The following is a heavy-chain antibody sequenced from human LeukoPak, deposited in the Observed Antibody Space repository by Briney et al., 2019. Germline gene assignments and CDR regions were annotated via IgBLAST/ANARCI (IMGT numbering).Heavy chain of an antibody. CDR2: IYYRGSP. V-gene: IGHV4-38-2*02. Sequence: SETLSLTCTVSGYSISSGYYWGWIRQPPGKGLEWIGSIYYRGSPYYNPSLKSRVTISVDTSKNQFSLKLSSVTAADTAVYYCARYSGSYPVNYWGQGTLVTVSS. CDR1: GYSISSGYY. J-gene: IGHJ4*02. CDR3: ARYSGSYPVNY. D-gene: IGHD1-26*01.